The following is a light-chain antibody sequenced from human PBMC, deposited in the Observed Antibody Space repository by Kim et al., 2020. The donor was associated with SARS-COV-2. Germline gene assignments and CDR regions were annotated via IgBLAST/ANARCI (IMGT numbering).Light chain of an antibody. V-gene: IGLV4-69*01. CDR1: SGHSTYA. J-gene: IGLJ3*02. CDR3: QTWGTGIWV. CDR2: LNSDGSH. Sequence: ASVKLTCSLSSGHSTYAIAWHQQQPEKGPRYLMRLNSDGSHNEGDGIPDRFSGSSSGAERYLTISSLQSEDEADYYCQTWGTGIWVFGGGTQLTVL.